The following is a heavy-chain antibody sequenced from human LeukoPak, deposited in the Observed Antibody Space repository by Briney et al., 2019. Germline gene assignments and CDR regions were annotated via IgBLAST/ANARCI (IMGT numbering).Heavy chain of an antibody. CDR1: GYRFSSYW. CDR2: IYPGDSDS. D-gene: IGHD2-2*02. J-gene: IGHJ3*02. CDR3: ARRLFDTPSTLDAFDM. Sequence: HGESLKISCKGSGYRFSSYWIGWVRQMPGKGLEWMGIIYPGDSDSRYSPSFQGQVTISVDKSISSAYLQWNSLKASDTAIYYCARRLFDTPSTLDAFDMWGQGTMVTVSS. V-gene: IGHV5-51*01.